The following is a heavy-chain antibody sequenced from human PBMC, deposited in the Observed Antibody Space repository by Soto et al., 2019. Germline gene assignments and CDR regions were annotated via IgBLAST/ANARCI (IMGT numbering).Heavy chain of an antibody. Sequence: SETLSLTCTVSGGSISSYYWSWIRQPPGKGLEWIGYIYHTGSTYYNPSLKSRVTISVDRSKNQFSLKLSSVTAADTAVYYCAGIYDNSGPPDYWGQGTLVTVSS. V-gene: IGHV4-59*04. D-gene: IGHD3-22*01. CDR1: GGSISSYY. J-gene: IGHJ4*02. CDR3: AGIYDNSGPPDY. CDR2: IYHTGST.